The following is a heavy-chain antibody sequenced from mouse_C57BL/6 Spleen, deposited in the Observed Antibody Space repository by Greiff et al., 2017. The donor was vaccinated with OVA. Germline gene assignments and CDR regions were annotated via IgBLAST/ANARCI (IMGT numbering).Heavy chain of an antibody. CDR2: IHPSDSDT. V-gene: IGHV1-74*01. CDR1: GYTFTSYW. CDR3: ATYSSYSMEY. Sequence: QVHVKQPGAELVKPGASVKVSCKASGYTFTSYWMHWVKQRPGQGLEWIGRIHPSDSDTNYNQKFKGKATLTVDKSSSTAYMQLSSLTSEDSAVNYGATYSSYSMEYWGRRTTVTVAS. D-gene: IGHD2-10*01. J-gene: IGHJ4*01.